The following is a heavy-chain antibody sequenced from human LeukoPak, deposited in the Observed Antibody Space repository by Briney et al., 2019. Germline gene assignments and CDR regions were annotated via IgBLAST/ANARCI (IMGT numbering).Heavy chain of an antibody. CDR1: GGSISSYY. CDR2: IYYSGST. CDR3: ARWSDTYRAFDS. D-gene: IGHD4-23*01. J-gene: IGHJ4*02. Sequence: SETLSLTCTVSGGSISSYYWSWIRQPPGKGLEWIGYIYYSGSTNYNPSLKSRVTESVGTSKNQFSLQLTSVTPADTAVYLCARWSDTYRAFDSWGQGTLVTVSS. V-gene: IGHV4-59*01.